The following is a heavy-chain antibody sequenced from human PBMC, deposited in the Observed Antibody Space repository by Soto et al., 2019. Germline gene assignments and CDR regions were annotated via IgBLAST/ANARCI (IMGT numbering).Heavy chain of an antibody. CDR3: TRGHCGGDCPLDY. CDR1: GFTFGDYA. V-gene: IGHV3-49*04. D-gene: IGHD2-21*02. Sequence: GGSLRLSCTASGFTFGDYAMSWVRQAPGKGLEWVGFIRSKAYGGTTEYAASVKGRFTISRDDYKSIAYLQMTSLKTEDTAVYYCTRGHCGGDCPLDYWGQGTLVTVSS. CDR2: IRSKAYGGTT. J-gene: IGHJ4*02.